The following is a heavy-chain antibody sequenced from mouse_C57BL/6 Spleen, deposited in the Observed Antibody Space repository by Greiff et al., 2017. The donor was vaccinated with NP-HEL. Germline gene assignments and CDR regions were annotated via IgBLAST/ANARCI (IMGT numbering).Heavy chain of an antibody. Sequence: VQRVESGAELARPGASVKLSCKASGYTFTSYGISWVKQRTGQGLEWIGEIYPRSGNTYYNEKFKGKATLTADKSSSTAYMELRSLTSEDSAVYFCARGTYYSNYEADYYAMDYWGQGTSVTVSS. D-gene: IGHD2-5*01. CDR2: IYPRSGNT. J-gene: IGHJ4*01. CDR3: ARGTYYSNYEADYYAMDY. CDR1: GYTFTSYG. V-gene: IGHV1-81*01.